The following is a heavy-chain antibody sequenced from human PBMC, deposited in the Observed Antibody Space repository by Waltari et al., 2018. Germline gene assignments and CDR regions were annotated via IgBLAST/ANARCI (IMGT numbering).Heavy chain of an antibody. D-gene: IGHD4-17*01. CDR1: GFTFSSYS. CDR2: ISSSSSYI. CDR3: ARDADYGEDYYYGMDV. V-gene: IGHV3-21*01. J-gene: IGHJ6*02. Sequence: EVQLVESGGGLVKPGGSLRLSCAASGFTFSSYSMNWVRQAPGKGLEWVSSISSSSSYIYYAESGKGRFTIARDNAKNALYLQMNSLGAEDTAVYYCARDADYGEDYYYGMDVWGQGTTVTVSS.